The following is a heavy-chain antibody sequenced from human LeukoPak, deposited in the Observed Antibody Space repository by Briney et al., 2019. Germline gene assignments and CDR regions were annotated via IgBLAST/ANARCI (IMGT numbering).Heavy chain of an antibody. CDR3: AMDGYPDY. CDR2: ISYDGSNK. V-gene: IGHV3-30*03. CDR1: GFTFSSYG. Sequence: GRSLRLSCAASGFTFSSYGMHWVRQAPGKGLEWVAVISYDGSNKYYADSVKGRFTISRDNSKKTLYLQMNSLRAEDTAVYYCAMDGYPDYWGQGTLVTVSS. J-gene: IGHJ4*02. D-gene: IGHD5-18*01.